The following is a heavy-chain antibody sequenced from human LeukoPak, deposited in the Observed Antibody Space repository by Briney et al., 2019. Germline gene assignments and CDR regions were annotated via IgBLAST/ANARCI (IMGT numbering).Heavy chain of an antibody. Sequence: PSETLSLTCTVSGGSISSGGYYWSWIRQHPGKGLEWIGYIYYSGSTYYNPSLKSRVTISVDTSKNQLSLKLSSVTAADTAVYYCARVLQWLGRFDYWGQGTLVTVSS. J-gene: IGHJ4*02. CDR1: GGSISSGGYY. D-gene: IGHD6-19*01. CDR3: ARVLQWLGRFDY. CDR2: IYYSGST. V-gene: IGHV4-31*03.